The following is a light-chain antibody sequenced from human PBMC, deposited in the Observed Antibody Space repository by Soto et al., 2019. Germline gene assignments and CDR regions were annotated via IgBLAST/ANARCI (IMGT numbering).Light chain of an antibody. CDR2: GAS. CDR3: QKYNNWPPIT. V-gene: IGKV3-15*01. J-gene: IGKJ5*01. Sequence: EIVMTQSPATLSVSPGERATLSCRASQSVSSNLAWYQQKPGQAPRLLIYGASTRATGIPARFSGSGSGTEFTLTISSLQSEDCAVYYCQKYNNWPPITLGQGTRLEIK. CDR1: QSVSSN.